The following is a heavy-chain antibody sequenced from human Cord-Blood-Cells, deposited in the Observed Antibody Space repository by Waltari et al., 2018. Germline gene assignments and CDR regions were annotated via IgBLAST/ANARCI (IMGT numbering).Heavy chain of an antibody. Sequence: QVQLQESGPGLVKPSETLSLTCAVSGYSISSGYYWGWIRQPPGKGLEWIGSIYHSGSTAYNPSRKSRVTISVDTSKNQFSLKLSSVTAADTAVYYCAGDEYDFWSGYYDAVDIWGQGTMVTVSS. CDR2: IYHSGST. J-gene: IGHJ3*02. CDR1: GYSISSGYY. CDR3: AGDEYDFWSGYYDAVDI. D-gene: IGHD3-3*01. V-gene: IGHV4-38-2*02.